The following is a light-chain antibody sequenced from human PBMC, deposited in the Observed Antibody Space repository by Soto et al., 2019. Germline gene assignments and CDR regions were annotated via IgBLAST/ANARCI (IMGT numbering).Light chain of an antibody. CDR1: QSVSSNF. Sequence: EIVLTQSPGTLSLSPGDRXTLSCRASQSVSSNFLAWYQQKPGQAPRLLIYGASIRATGIPDRFSGSGSGTDFTLTIRRLEPXXXXXXXXXXXGSSPRTFGQGTKVEIK. J-gene: IGKJ1*01. CDR3: XXXGSSPRT. CDR2: GAS. V-gene: IGKV3-20*01.